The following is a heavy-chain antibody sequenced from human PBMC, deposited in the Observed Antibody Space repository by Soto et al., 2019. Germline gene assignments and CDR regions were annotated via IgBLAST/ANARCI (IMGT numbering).Heavy chain of an antibody. Sequence: GASVKVSCKASGYTFTSYDINWVRQATGQGLEWKGWMNPNSGNTGYAQKFQGRVTMTRNTSISTAYMELSSLRSEDTAVYYCARGHGDQFALSYGMDVWGQGTTVTVSS. J-gene: IGHJ6*02. D-gene: IGHD4-17*01. CDR3: ARGHGDQFALSYGMDV. CDR1: GYTFTSYD. V-gene: IGHV1-8*01. CDR2: MNPNSGNT.